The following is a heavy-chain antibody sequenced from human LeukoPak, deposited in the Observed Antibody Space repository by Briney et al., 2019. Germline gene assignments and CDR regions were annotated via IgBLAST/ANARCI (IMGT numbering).Heavy chain of an antibody. CDR1: GYTFTSYG. V-gene: IGHV1-18*01. J-gene: IGHJ4*02. Sequence: ASVKVSCKASGYTFTSYGTSWVRQAPGQGLEWMGWISAYNGNTNYAQKLQGRVTMTTDTSTSTAYMELRSLRSDDTAVYYCARAYTVTTYFDYWGQGTLVTVSS. CDR2: ISAYNGNT. D-gene: IGHD4-17*01. CDR3: ARAYTVTTYFDY.